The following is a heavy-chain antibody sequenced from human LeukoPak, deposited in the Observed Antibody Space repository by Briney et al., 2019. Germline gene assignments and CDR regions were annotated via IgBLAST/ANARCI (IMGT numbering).Heavy chain of an antibody. D-gene: IGHD2/OR15-2a*01. J-gene: IGHJ4*02. CDR1: GFTFSNYA. Sequence: GGSLRLSCAASGFTFSNYAMSWVRQAPGKGLEWVSAVSGSGGGTYYADSVRGRFTISRDNSTNTLYLQMNSLRAGDTAVYYCARSGLSRFGFWGQGTLVTVSS. CDR2: VSGSGGGT. V-gene: IGHV3-23*01. CDR3: ARSGLSRFGF.